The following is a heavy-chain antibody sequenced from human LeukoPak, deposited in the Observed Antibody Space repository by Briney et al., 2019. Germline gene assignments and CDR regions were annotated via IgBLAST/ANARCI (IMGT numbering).Heavy chain of an antibody. J-gene: IGHJ4*02. CDR2: IYHSGST. V-gene: IGHV4-4*02. CDR1: GDSISSSHW. CDR3: ARRDGSGINFDY. Sequence: SETLSLTCAVSGDSISSSHWWSWVRQPPGKGLEWIGEIYHSGSTNYNPSLKSRVTILVDKSRNQFSLKLSSVSAADTAVYFCARRDGSGINFDYWGQGTLVSVSS. D-gene: IGHD5-24*01.